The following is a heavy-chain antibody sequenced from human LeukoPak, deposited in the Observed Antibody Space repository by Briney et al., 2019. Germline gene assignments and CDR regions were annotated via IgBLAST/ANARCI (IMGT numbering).Heavy chain of an antibody. V-gene: IGHV3-7*01. CDR3: AVLDCGGDCSFDY. Sequence: PGGSLRLSCAASGFTFSSYWMSWVRQAPGKGLEWVANIKQDGSEKYYVDSVKGRFAISRDNAKNSLYLQMNSLRAEDTAVYYCAVLDCGGDCSFDYWGQGTLVTVSS. CDR2: IKQDGSEK. J-gene: IGHJ4*02. D-gene: IGHD2-21*02. CDR1: GFTFSSYW.